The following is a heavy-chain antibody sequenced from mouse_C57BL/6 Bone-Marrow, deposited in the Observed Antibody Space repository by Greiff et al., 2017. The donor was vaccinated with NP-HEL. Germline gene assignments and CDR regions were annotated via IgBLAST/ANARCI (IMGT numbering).Heavy chain of an antibody. Sequence: QVQLQQSGAELVKPGASVKISCKASGYAFSSYWMNWVKQRPGKGLEWIGQIYPGDGDTNYNGKFKGKATLTADKSSSTAYMQLSSLTSEDSAVYFCAVITTVVRFDYWGQGTTLTVSS. CDR3: AVITTVVRFDY. CDR2: IYPGDGDT. V-gene: IGHV1-80*01. J-gene: IGHJ2*01. CDR1: GYAFSSYW. D-gene: IGHD1-1*01.